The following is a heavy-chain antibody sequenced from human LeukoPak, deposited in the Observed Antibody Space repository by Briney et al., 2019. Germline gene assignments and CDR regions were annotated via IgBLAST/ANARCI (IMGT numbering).Heavy chain of an antibody. CDR2: IYASGST. Sequence: SETLSLTCTVSGGSISSYYWSWIRQPPGKGLEWIGYIYASGSTNYNPSLKSRVTISVDTSKNQFSLTLSSVTAADTDVYYCARGVHDDFWSTPDPWFDPWGQASMVTDPS. J-gene: IGHJ5*02. CDR1: GGSISSYY. V-gene: IGHV4-4*09. D-gene: IGHD3-3*01. CDR3: ARGVHDDFWSTPDPWFDP.